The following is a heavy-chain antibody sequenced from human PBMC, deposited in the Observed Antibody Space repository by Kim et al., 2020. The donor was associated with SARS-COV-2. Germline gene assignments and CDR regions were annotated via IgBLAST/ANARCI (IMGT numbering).Heavy chain of an antibody. CDR1: GYSFTSYW. V-gene: IGHV5-51*01. J-gene: IGHJ4*02. D-gene: IGHD2-2*01. CDR2: IYPGDSDT. Sequence: GESLKISCKGSGYSFTSYWIGWVRQMPGKGLEWMGIIYPGDSDTRYSPSFQGQVTISADKSISTAYLQWSSLKASDTAMYYCASGDCSSTSCYEVFDYWGQGTLVTVSS. CDR3: ASGDCSSTSCYEVFDY.